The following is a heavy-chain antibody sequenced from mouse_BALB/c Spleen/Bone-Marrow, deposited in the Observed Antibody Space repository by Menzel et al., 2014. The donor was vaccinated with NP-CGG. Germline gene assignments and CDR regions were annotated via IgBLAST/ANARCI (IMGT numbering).Heavy chain of an antibody. CDR1: GFNIKDTY. CDR2: IDPANGNT. D-gene: IGHD1-1*01. Sequence: EVMLVESGAELVKPGASVKLSCTASGFNIKDTYMHWVKPRPEQGLEWIGRIDPANGNTKYDPKFQGKATITADTSSNTAYLQLSSLTSEDTAVYYCARYNYGSSQFAYWGQGTLVTVSA. J-gene: IGHJ3*01. CDR3: ARYNYGSSQFAY. V-gene: IGHV14-3*02.